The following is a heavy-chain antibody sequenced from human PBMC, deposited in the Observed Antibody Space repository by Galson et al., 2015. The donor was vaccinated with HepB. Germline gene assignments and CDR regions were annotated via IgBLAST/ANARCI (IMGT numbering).Heavy chain of an antibody. D-gene: IGHD3-22*01. CDR2: IRYDGSNK. J-gene: IGHJ4*02. Sequence: SLRLSCAASGFTFSSYGMHWVRQAPGKGLEWVAFIRYDGSNKYYADSVKGRFTISRDNSKNTLYLQMNSLRAEDTAVYHCAKDPIQDYYDSSGYFDYWGQGTLVTVSS. CDR3: AKDPIQDYYDSSGYFDY. CDR1: GFTFSSYG. V-gene: IGHV3-30*02.